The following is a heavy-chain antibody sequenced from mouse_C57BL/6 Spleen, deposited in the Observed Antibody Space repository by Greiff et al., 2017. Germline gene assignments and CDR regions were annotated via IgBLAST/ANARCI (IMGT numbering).Heavy chain of an antibody. V-gene: IGHV1-52*01. CDR3: ARSPSTVVAPYAMDY. D-gene: IGHD1-1*01. J-gene: IGHJ4*01. CDR2: IDPSDSET. CDR1: GYTFTSYW. Sequence: QVQLQQSGAELVRPGSSVKLSCKASGYTFTSYWMHWVKQRPIQGLEWIGNIDPSDSETHYNKKFKDKATLTVDKSSSTAYMQLSSLTSEDSAVYYCARSPSTVVAPYAMDYWGQGTSVTVSS.